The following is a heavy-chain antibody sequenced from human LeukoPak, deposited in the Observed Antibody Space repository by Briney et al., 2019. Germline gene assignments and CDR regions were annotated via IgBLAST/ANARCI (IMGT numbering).Heavy chain of an antibody. CDR1: GFTFSTYW. V-gene: IGHV3-7*01. Sequence: GGSLRPSCAASGFTFSTYWMTWVRQAPGKGLEWVANINEDGSEKFYVDSVKGRFTIYRDNAKKSVYLQMNSLIAEDTALYYCARDQGAAGDYWGQGTLVTVSS. J-gene: IGHJ4*02. CDR3: ARDQGAAGDY. CDR2: INEDGSEK. D-gene: IGHD6-13*01.